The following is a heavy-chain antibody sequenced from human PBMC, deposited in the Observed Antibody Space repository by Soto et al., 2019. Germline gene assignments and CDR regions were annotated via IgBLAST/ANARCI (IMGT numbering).Heavy chain of an antibody. J-gene: IGHJ5*02. CDR2: ISSSGSII. CDR3: ARGVLYYYDSSGYPHWFDP. D-gene: IGHD3-22*01. Sequence: GGSLRLSCAASGFTFSSYEMNWVRQAPGKGLEWVAYISSSGSIIYYADSVKGRFTISRDNAKNSLYLQMNSLRAEDTAVYYCARGVLYYYDSSGYPHWFDPWGQRTLVTVSS. V-gene: IGHV3-48*03. CDR1: GFTFSSYE.